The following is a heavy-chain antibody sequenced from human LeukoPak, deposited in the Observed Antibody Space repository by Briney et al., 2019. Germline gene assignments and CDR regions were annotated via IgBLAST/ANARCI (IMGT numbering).Heavy chain of an antibody. CDR1: GGSISSSSYY. D-gene: IGHD6-19*01. V-gene: IGHV4-39*01. J-gene: IGHJ5*02. CDR2: IYYSGST. Sequence: SETLSLTCAVSGGSISSSSYYWGWIRQPRGRGLEWIGRIYYSGSTYYNPSRKSRVTTSVYTSKNQFSLKLSSVTAADTAVYYCASPQTAGAWFDPWGQGTLVTVSS. CDR3: ASPQTAGAWFDP.